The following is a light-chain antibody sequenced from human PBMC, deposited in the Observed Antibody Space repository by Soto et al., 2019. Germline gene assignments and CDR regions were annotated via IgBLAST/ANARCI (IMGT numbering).Light chain of an antibody. V-gene: IGKV1-5*03. Sequence: IQMTQSPSTLSASVGDRVSITCRASQTIFSWLAWYQQKPGKAPNLLIYKASSLESGVPSRYSGSGSVTEFTLTISGLQPDDFAAYYCQQYNSYPYSFGQGTKLEIK. CDR1: QTIFSW. J-gene: IGKJ2*03. CDR3: QQYNSYPYS. CDR2: KAS.